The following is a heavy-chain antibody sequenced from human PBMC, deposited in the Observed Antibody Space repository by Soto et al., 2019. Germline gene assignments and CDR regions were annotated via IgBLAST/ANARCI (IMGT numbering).Heavy chain of an antibody. CDR2: INAGNGNT. D-gene: IGHD6-13*01. J-gene: IGHJ6*02. V-gene: IGHV1-3*01. CDR3: ARDQQLGSYYYYGMDV. CDR1: GYTFTSYA. Sequence: ASVKVSCKASGYTFTSYAMHWVRQAPGQRLEWMGWINAGNGNTKYSQKFQGRVTITRDTSASTAYMELSSLRSEDTAVYYCARDQQLGSYYYYGMDVWGQGTTVSVSS.